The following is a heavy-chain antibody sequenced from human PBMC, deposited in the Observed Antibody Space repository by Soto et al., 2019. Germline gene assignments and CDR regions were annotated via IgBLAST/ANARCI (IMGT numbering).Heavy chain of an antibody. CDR2: INAGNGNT. CDR3: ARAESVWLQSVY. J-gene: IGHJ4*02. CDR1: GYTFTSYA. D-gene: IGHD5-12*01. Sequence: QVQLVQSGAEVKKPGASVKGSCKASGYTFTSYAMHWVRQAPGQRLEWMGWINAGNGNTKYSQKFQGRVTITRDTSASTAYMELSSLRAEDTAVYYCARAESVWLQSVYWGQGTLVTVSS. V-gene: IGHV1-3*01.